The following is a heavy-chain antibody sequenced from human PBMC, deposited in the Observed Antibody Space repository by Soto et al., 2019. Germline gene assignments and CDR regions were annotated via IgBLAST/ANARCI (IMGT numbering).Heavy chain of an antibody. Sequence: PSETLSLTCAVYGGSISSSNWWSWVRQPPGKGLEWIGEIYHSGSTNYNPSLKSRVTISVDKSKNQFSLRLSSVTAADTAVYYCARGIVVVPAATNWFDPWGQGTLVTVSS. CDR1: GGSISSSNW. CDR2: IYHSGST. D-gene: IGHD2-2*01. V-gene: IGHV4-4*02. CDR3: ARGIVVVPAATNWFDP. J-gene: IGHJ5*02.